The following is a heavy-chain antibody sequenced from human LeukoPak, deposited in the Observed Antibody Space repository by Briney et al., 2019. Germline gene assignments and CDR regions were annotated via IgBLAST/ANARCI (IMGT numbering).Heavy chain of an antibody. V-gene: IGHV1-18*01. D-gene: IGHD2-15*01. CDR2: ISAYNGNT. Sequence: ASVKVSCKASGYTFTSYGISWVRQAPGQGLEWMGWISAYNGNTNYAQKLQGRVAMTTDTSTSTAYMELGSLRSDDTAVYYCARDPSVVAATPVDYWGQGTLVTVSS. CDR3: ARDPSVVAATPVDY. CDR1: GYTFTSYG. J-gene: IGHJ4*02.